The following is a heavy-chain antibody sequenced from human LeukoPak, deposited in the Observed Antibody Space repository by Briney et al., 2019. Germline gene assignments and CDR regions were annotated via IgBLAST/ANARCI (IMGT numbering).Heavy chain of an antibody. V-gene: IGHV4-59*08. CDR2: IHASGST. CDR1: GGSISSYY. D-gene: IGHD5-12*01. CDR3: ARHFYSGYDHYFDY. J-gene: IGHJ4*02. Sequence: SETLSLTCTVSGGSISSYYWSWLRQPPGKGLEWIGRIHASGSTDYNPSLKSRVTISVDTSKNQFSLKLSSVTAADTAVYYCARHFYSGYDHYFDYWGQGTLVTVSS.